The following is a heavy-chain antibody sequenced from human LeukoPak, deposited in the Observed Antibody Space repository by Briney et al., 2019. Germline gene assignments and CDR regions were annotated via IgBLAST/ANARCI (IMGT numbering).Heavy chain of an antibody. CDR1: GGTFSSYT. D-gene: IGHD1-7*01. CDR2: IIPILGIA. CDR3: AREKRTGTTLDNWFDP. Sequence: SVKVSCKASGGTFSSYTISWVRQAPGQGLEGMGRIIPILGIANYAQKFQGRVTITADKSTSTAYMELSSLRSEDTAVYYCAREKRTGTTLDNWFDPWGQGTLVTVSS. V-gene: IGHV1-69*04. J-gene: IGHJ5*02.